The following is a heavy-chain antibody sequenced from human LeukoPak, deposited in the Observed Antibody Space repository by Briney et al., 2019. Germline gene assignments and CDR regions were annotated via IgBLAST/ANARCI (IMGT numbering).Heavy chain of an antibody. Sequence: ASVKVSCKASGYTFTGYYMHWVRQAPGQGLEWMGWINPNSGGTIYAQKFQGRVTMTRDTSTSTVYMELSSLRSEDTAVYYCARDRILSWTCDYWGQGTLVTVSS. CDR3: ARDRILSWTCDY. J-gene: IGHJ4*02. D-gene: IGHD3/OR15-3a*01. V-gene: IGHV1-2*02. CDR2: INPNSGGT. CDR1: GYTFTGYY.